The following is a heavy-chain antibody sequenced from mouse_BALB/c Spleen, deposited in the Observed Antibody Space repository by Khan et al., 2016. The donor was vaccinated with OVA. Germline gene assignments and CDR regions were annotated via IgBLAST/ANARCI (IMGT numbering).Heavy chain of an antibody. Sequence: EVELVESGGDLVKPGGSLKLSCAASGFTFSSYGMSWVRQTPDKRLEWVATISSGGSYTYYPDSVKGRFTISRDNAKNTLYLQMSSLKSEDTAIYYCARHDSTAAFAYWGQGTLVTVSA. CDR2: ISSGGSYT. J-gene: IGHJ3*01. D-gene: IGHD1-2*01. V-gene: IGHV5-6*01. CDR1: GFTFSSYG. CDR3: ARHDSTAAFAY.